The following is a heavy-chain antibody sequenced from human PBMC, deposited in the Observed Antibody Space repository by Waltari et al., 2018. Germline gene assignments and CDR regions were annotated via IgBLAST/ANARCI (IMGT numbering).Heavy chain of an antibody. Sequence: QVQLQESGPSLLKPSETLSLICTVSGGSISGFYCSWVRQPPGKVLDWIGYIYYTGSTNFNPSLTSRVTMSVDTSKNQFSLKLSSVTAADTAFYYCARGGGGDWEWFDPWGQGTLVTVSS. CDR3: ARGGGGDWEWFDP. CDR1: GGSISGFY. D-gene: IGHD2-21*02. V-gene: IGHV4-59*01. CDR2: IYYTGST. J-gene: IGHJ5*02.